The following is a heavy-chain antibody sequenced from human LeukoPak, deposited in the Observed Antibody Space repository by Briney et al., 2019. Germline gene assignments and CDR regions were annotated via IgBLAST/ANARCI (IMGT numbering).Heavy chain of an antibody. Sequence: PGGSLRLSCAASGFTVSSNYMSWVRHTPGKGLEWVSAIRGSGDTTFYADSVKGRFTISRDNSENTVYLQMNSLRAEDTAVYYCEKRGDKLDLIWGQGTLVTVSS. CDR2: IRGSGDTT. CDR3: EKRGDKLDLI. CDR1: GFTVSSNY. V-gene: IGHV3-23*01. D-gene: IGHD2-21*02. J-gene: IGHJ4*02.